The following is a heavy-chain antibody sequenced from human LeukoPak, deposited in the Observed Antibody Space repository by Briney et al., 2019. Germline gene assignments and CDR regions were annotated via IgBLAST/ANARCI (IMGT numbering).Heavy chain of an antibody. CDR3: ARVYPPGTYYYDSSGYSNDY. Sequence: PGGSLRLSCAASGFTFSSYWMSWVRQAPGKGLEWVANIKQDGSEKYYVDSVKGRFTISRDNAKNSLYLQMNSLRAEDTAVYYCARVYPPGTYYYDSSGYSNDYWGQGTLVTVSS. CDR2: IKQDGSEK. V-gene: IGHV3-7*01. D-gene: IGHD3-22*01. J-gene: IGHJ4*02. CDR1: GFTFSSYW.